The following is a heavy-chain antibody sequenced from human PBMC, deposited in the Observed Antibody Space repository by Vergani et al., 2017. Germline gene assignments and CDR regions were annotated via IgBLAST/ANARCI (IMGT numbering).Heavy chain of an antibody. CDR3: ARVVSFGVVRVGWFDP. J-gene: IGHJ5*02. CDR1: GGSISSYY. D-gene: IGHD3-3*01. CDR2: IYYSGST. Sequence: QVQLQESGPGLVKPSETLSLTCTVSGGSISSYYWSWIRQPPGKGLEWFGYIYYSGSTNYNPSLKSRVTISVDTSKNQFSLKLSSVTAADTAVYYCARVVSFGVVRVGWFDPWGQGTLVTVSS. V-gene: IGHV4-59*01.